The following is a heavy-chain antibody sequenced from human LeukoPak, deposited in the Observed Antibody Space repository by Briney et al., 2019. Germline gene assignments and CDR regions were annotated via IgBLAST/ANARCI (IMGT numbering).Heavy chain of an antibody. CDR3: ARDMVPAAIDVVRFDP. J-gene: IGHJ5*02. V-gene: IGHV1-2*06. Sequence: ASVKVSCKASGYTFTGYYMHWVRQAPGQGLEWMGRINPNSGGTNFAQKFQGRVTMTRDTSISTAYMELSRLRSDDTAVYYCARDMVPAAIDVVRFDPWGQGTLVTVSS. CDR1: GYTFTGYY. CDR2: INPNSGGT. D-gene: IGHD2-2*02.